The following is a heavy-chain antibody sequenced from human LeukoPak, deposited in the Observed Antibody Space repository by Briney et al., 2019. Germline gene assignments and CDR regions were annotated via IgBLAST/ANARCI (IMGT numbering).Heavy chain of an antibody. V-gene: IGHV3-9*01. CDR3: AKGGTGSILGVDDY. D-gene: IGHD3-3*01. J-gene: IGHJ4*02. Sequence: GGSLRLSCAASGFTFNTYWMHWVRQAPGKGLEWVSSISSSSNNMGYADSVKGRFTISRDNAKNSLYLQMNSLRAEDTALYYCAKGGTGSILGVDDYWGQGTLVTVSS. CDR2: ISSSSNNM. CDR1: GFTFNTYW.